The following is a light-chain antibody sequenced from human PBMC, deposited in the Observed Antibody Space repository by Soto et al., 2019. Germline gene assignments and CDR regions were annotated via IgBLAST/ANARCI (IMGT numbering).Light chain of an antibody. Sequence: EVVMTQSPATLSVSPGERATLSCRAAQSIRSLLAWYQHKPGQAPRLLIYGASTRATAIPARFTGSGSGTEFTLTISSLEPDDFAVYYCQQRADWPITFGQGTRLEIK. V-gene: IGKV3-15*01. CDR3: QQRADWPIT. CDR1: QSIRSL. CDR2: GAS. J-gene: IGKJ5*01.